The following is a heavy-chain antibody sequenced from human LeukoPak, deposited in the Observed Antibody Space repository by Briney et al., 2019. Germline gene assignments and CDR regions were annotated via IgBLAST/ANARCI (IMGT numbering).Heavy chain of an antibody. Sequence: SETLSLTCAVYGGSFSHYYWSWIRQSPGMGLEWIGEINDSGTINYNPSLMSRVTISVDKSKNQFSLKLTSATAADTAVYYCARRWNYGRNYYVDVWGKGATVSVSS. J-gene: IGHJ6*04. V-gene: IGHV4-34*01. CDR3: ARRWNYGRNYYVDV. D-gene: IGHD3-10*02. CDR2: INDSGTI. CDR1: GGSFSHYY.